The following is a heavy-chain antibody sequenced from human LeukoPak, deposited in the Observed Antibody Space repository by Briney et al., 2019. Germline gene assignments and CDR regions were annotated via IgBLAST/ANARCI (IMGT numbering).Heavy chain of an antibody. J-gene: IGHJ4*02. CDR1: GGSFXGYY. CDR2: INHSGST. D-gene: IGHD1-26*01. CDR3: ARATVGATDY. Sequence: TXSXTCXVXGGSFXGYYWSWIRQPPGKGLEWIGEINHSGSTNYNPSLKSRVTISVDTSKNQFSLKLSSVTAADTAVYYCARATVGATDYWGQGTLVTVSS. V-gene: IGHV4-34*01.